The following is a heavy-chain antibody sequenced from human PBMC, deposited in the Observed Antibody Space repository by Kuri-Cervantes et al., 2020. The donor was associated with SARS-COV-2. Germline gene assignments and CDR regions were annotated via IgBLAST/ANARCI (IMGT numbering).Heavy chain of an antibody. V-gene: IGHV4-39*01. D-gene: IGHD6-19*01. J-gene: IGHJ4*02. CDR1: GGSISSSSYY. CDR2: IYYSGST. CDR3: ARRGAVAGTVPFFDY. Sequence: SETLSLTCTVSGGSISSSSYYWGWVRQPPEKGLERLGGIYYSGSTYYNTSLKSRVTISVDTSKNQFSLKLSSVTAADTAVYYCARRGAVAGTVPFFDYWGQGTLVTVSS.